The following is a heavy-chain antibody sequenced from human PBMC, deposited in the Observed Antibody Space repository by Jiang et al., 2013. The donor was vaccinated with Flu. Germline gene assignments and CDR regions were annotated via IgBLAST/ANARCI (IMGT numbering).Heavy chain of an antibody. CDR3: ARGSVTPNYYYGMVV. CDR1: GNTFTNYA. D-gene: IGHD4-17*01. V-gene: IGHV7-4-1*02. Sequence: QSGSELKKPGASVKISCKASGNTFTNYAMNWVRQAPGQGLEWMGWIHTNTGNPTYAPGFTGRFVFSLDTSVSTTYMQITSLKAEDTAVYYCARGSVTPNYYYGMVVWGQGTSVTVSS. J-gene: IGHJ6*02. CDR2: IHTNTGNP.